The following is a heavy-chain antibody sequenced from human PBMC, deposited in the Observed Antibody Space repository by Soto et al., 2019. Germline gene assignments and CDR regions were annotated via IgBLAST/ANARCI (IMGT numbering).Heavy chain of an antibody. CDR2: ISYDGTNK. CDR3: ATHYGVDSLISRRAFDI. Sequence: GSLRLSCAASGFTFNTHPLYWVRQAPGKGLEWVAFISYDGTNKFYADSVKGRFTISRDTSKSTLYLQMYSLRDDDTAVYYCATHYGVDSLISRRAFDIWGPGTMVTVSS. D-gene: IGHD4-17*01. V-gene: IGHV3-30-3*01. J-gene: IGHJ3*02. CDR1: GFTFNTHP.